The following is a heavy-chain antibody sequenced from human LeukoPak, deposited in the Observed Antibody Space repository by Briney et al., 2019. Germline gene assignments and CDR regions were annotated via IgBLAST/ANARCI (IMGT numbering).Heavy chain of an antibody. CDR1: GFTFSSYG. V-gene: IGHV3-33*06. CDR3: AKDVTTGTTDLDR. CDR2: IWYDGSNK. D-gene: IGHD1-1*01. Sequence: GGSLRLSCAASGFTFSSYGMHWVRQAPGKGLEWVAVIWYDGSNKYYADSVKGRFTISRDNSKNTLYLQMNSLRAEDTAVYYCAKDVTTGTTDLDRWGQGTLVTVSS. J-gene: IGHJ5*02.